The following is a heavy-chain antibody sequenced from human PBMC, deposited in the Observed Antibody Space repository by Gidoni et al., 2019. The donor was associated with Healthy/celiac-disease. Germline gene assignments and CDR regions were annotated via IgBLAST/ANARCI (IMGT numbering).Heavy chain of an antibody. J-gene: IGHJ4*02. CDR3: TTDCYVRRWLPAYCDY. CDR1: GSTFSKPW. CDR2: IKSKTDGGTT. D-gene: IGHD3-10*02. Sequence: EVQLVESGGGLVKPGGSLRLSCAASGSTFSKPWRSWVRQAPGKGLEWVGRIKSKTDGGTTDYAAPVKGRFTISRDDSKNTLYLQMNSLKTEDTAVYYCTTDCYVRRWLPAYCDYWGQGTLVTVSS. V-gene: IGHV3-15*01.